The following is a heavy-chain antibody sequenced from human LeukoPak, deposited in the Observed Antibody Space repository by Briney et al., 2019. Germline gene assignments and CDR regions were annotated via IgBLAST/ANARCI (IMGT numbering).Heavy chain of an antibody. D-gene: IGHD2-2*01. CDR2: TNSDGSST. CDR3: ARSYCSSTSCLFDY. J-gene: IGHJ4*02. V-gene: IGHV3-74*01. CDR1: GFTFSSYW. Sequence: PGGSLRLSCAASGFTFSSYWMHWVRQAPGKGLVWVSRTNSDGSSTSYADSVKGRFTISRDNAKNTLYLQMNSLRAEDTAVYYCARSYCSSTSCLFDYWGQGTLVTVPS.